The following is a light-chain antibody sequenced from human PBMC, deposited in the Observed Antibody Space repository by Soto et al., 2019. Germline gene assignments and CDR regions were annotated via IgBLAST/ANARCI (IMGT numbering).Light chain of an antibody. Sequence: IVLTQSPGTLSLSPGERATLSCRASQTVSSNYLAWYQQKPGQAPRLLIYGASYRATGIPDRFSGSGSGTDFSLTISRLQPEDFAVYHCQQYGGSPLFTFGPGTKVDIK. CDR3: QQYGGSPLFT. J-gene: IGKJ3*01. CDR1: QTVSSNY. V-gene: IGKV3-20*01. CDR2: GAS.